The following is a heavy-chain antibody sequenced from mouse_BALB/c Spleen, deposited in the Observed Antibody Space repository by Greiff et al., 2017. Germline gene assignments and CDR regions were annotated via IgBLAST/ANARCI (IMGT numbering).Heavy chain of an antibody. V-gene: IGHV10-1*02. D-gene: IGHD1-1*01. J-gene: IGHJ3*01. CDR3: VSQYYYGSSYPFAY. Sequence: DVKLQESGGGLVQPKGSLKLSCAASGFTFNTYAMNWVRQAPGKGLEWVARIRSKSNNYATYYADSVKDRFTISRDDSQSMLYLQMNNLKTEDTAMYYCVSQYYYGSSYPFAYWGQGTLVTVSA. CDR1: GFTFNTYA. CDR2: IRSKSNNYAT.